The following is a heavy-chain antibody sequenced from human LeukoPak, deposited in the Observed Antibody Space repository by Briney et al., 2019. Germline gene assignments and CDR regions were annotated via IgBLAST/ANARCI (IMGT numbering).Heavy chain of an antibody. CDR3: ARLGHYDFWSGYYLFDY. V-gene: IGHV4-34*01. Sequence: SETLSLTCAVYGGSFSGYYWSWIRQPPGKGLEWIGEINHSGSTYYNPSLKSRVTISVDTSKNQFSLKLSSVTAADTAVYYSARLGHYDFWSGYYLFDYWGQGTLVTVSS. CDR2: INHSGST. J-gene: IGHJ4*02. CDR1: GGSFSGYY. D-gene: IGHD3-3*01.